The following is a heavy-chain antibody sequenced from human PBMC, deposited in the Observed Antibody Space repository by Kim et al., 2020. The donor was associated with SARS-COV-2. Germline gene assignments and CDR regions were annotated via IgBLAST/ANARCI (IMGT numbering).Heavy chain of an antibody. CDR3: ARDLERTMGVQGPNYFDY. V-gene: IGHV3-21*01. CDR2: ISSSSSYI. Sequence: GGSLRLSCAASGFTFSSYSMNWVRQAPGKGLEWVSSISSSSSYIYYADSVKGRFTISRDNAKNSLYLQMNSLRAEDTAVYYCARDLERTMGVQGPNYFDYWGQGTLVTVSS. D-gene: IGHD3-10*01. J-gene: IGHJ4*02. CDR1: GFTFSSYS.